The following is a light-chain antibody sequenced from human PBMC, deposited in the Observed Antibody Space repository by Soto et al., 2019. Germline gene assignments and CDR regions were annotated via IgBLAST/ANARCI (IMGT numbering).Light chain of an antibody. Sequence: EIVLTQSPHPLSLSTGERAPLSCRASQSVSSSYLAWYQQKPGQAPRLLIYGASNRATGIPDRFSGSGSGTDFTLTISRLEPEDFAVYYCQQYDSSPWTFGQGTKVDI. J-gene: IGKJ1*01. CDR1: QSVSSSY. CDR3: QQYDSSPWT. V-gene: IGKV3-20*01. CDR2: GAS.